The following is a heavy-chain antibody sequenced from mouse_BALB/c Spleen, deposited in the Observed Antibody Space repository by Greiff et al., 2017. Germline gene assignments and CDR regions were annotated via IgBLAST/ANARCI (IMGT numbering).Heavy chain of an antibody. J-gene: IGHJ3*01. CDR1: GFNIKDYY. V-gene: IGHV14-4*02. CDR3: ARGTTVPCAY. CDR2: IDPENGDT. Sequence: VQLQQSGAELVRSGASVKLSCTASGFNIKDYYMHWVKQRPEQGLEWIGWIDPENGDTEYAPKFQGKATMTADTSSNTAYLQLSSLTSEDTAVYYCARGTTVPCAYWGQGTLVTVSA. D-gene: IGHD1-1*01.